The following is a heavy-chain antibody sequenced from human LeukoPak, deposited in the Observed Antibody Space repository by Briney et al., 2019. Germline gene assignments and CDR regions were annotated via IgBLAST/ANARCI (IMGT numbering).Heavy chain of an antibody. CDR3: TSLGAPYYDILTGYQNWFDP. D-gene: IGHD3-9*01. CDR1: GFTFSGSA. V-gene: IGHV3-73*01. J-gene: IGHJ5*02. Sequence: GGSLRLSCAASGFTFSGSAMHWVRQASGKGPERVGRIRSKANNYATAYAASVKGRFTISRDDSKNTAYLQMNSLKTEDTAVYYCTSLGAPYYDILTGYQNWFDPWGQGTLVTVSS. CDR2: IRSKANNYAT.